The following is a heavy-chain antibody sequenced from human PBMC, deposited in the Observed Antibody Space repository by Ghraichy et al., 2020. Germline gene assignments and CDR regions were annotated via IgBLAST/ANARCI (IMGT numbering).Heavy chain of an antibody. D-gene: IGHD6-19*01. Sequence: GGSLRLSCAASGFTFSSYAMSWVRQAPGKGLEWVSAISGSGGSTYYADSVKGRFTISRDNSKNTLYLQMNSLRAEDTAVYYCAKDLGSSGWQTHYYYYYGMDVWGQGTTVTVSS. CDR2: ISGSGGST. CDR1: GFTFSSYA. CDR3: AKDLGSSGWQTHYYYYYGMDV. V-gene: IGHV3-23*01. J-gene: IGHJ6*02.